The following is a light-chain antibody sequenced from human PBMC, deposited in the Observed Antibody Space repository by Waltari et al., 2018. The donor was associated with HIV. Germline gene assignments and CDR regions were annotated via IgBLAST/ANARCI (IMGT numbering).Light chain of an antibody. CDR2: STS. CDR1: QGIGND. CDR3: LQDYIFPYT. V-gene: IGKV1-6*01. Sequence: AIQMTQSPSSLSASVGDRVTISCRARQGIGNDLSWYQQIPGKAPKLLIYSTSTVESGVSSRFSGGGSDTDFTLTISSLQPEDFATYYCLQDYIFPYTFGQGTKLEIK. J-gene: IGKJ2*01.